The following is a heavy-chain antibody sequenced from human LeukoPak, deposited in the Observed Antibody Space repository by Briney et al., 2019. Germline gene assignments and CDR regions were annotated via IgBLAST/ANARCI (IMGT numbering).Heavy chain of an antibody. CDR3: ARDGGDYYYYYMDV. Sequence: PGGSLRLSCAASGFTFSSYSMNWVRQAPGKGLEWVSSISSSSSYIYYADSVKGRFTISRDNAKNSLYLQMNSLRAEDTAVYYCARDGGDYYYYYMDVWGKGTTVTVSS. CDR1: GFTFSSYS. CDR2: ISSSSSYI. J-gene: IGHJ6*03. D-gene: IGHD4-17*01. V-gene: IGHV3-21*01.